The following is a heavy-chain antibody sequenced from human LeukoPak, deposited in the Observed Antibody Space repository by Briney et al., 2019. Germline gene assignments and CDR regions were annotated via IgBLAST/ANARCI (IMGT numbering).Heavy chain of an antibody. CDR1: GFTFSSYA. Sequence: GGSLRLSCAASGFTFSSYAMHWVRRAPGKGLEWVAVISYDGSNKYYADSVKGRFTISRDNSKNTLYLQMNSLRAEDTAVYYCARNARGGDFDYWGQGTLVTVSS. V-gene: IGHV3-30-3*01. J-gene: IGHJ4*02. CDR3: ARNARGGDFDY. D-gene: IGHD3-10*01. CDR2: ISYDGSNK.